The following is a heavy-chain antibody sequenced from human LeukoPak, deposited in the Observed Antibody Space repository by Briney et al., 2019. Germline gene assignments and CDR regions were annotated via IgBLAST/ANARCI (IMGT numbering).Heavy chain of an antibody. Sequence: GGSLRLSCAASGFTFSSDWMHWGRQAPGKELVWVSRINRDGRSTTYADSVKGRFTISRDNAKNTLYLQMDSLRAEDTAVYYCARHPYDILTGPSFDYWGQGTLVTVSS. CDR2: INRDGRST. J-gene: IGHJ4*02. V-gene: IGHV3-74*01. CDR3: ARHPYDILTGPSFDY. D-gene: IGHD3-9*01. CDR1: GFTFSSDW.